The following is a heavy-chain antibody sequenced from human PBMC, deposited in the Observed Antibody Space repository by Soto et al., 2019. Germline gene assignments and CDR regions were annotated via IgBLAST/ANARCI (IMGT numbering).Heavy chain of an antibody. J-gene: IGHJ4*02. D-gene: IGHD3-3*01. CDR3: AHTPEVSLLRYFDY. CDR2: IYWDDDK. V-gene: IGHV2-5*02. CDR1: GFSLSTSGVG. Sequence: QITLKESGPTLVKPTQTLTLTCTFSGFSLSTSGVGVGWIRQPPGKALEWLALIYWDDDKRYSPSLESRLTITKDTSKNQVVLTMTNMDPVDTATYYCAHTPEVSLLRYFDYWGQGTLVTVSS.